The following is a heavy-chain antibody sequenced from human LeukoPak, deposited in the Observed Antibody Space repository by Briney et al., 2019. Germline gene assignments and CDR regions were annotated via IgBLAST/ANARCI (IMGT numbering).Heavy chain of an antibody. V-gene: IGHV3-33*03. CDR2: VWYDGNNK. CDR3: ANLIQYYYDSSGPD. CDR1: GFTFNTYG. D-gene: IGHD3-22*01. J-gene: IGHJ4*02. Sequence: PGGSLRLSCAASGFTFNTYGMHWVRQAPGKGLEWVAVVWYDGNNKYYADSVKGRFSISRDNSNNTLYLQMDSLRADDTAVYYCANLIQYYYDSSGPDWGQGTLVTVSS.